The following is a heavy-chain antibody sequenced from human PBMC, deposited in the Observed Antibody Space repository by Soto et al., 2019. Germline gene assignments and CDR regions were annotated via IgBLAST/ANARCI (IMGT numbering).Heavy chain of an antibody. CDR3: TRSIGSGGVIGGFDY. Sequence: QVQLVQSETEVKKPGSAVRVSCKASGGTVNTYAMNWVRQAPGQGLEWMGGILPMFDRPRYAQKFQGRVTITVDEPTTTAYMELSSLRSDDTAVYYCTRSIGSGGVIGGFDYWGQGTLVTVSS. CDR2: ILPMFDRP. J-gene: IGHJ4*02. V-gene: IGHV1-69*01. D-gene: IGHD3-16*02. CDR1: GGTVNTYA.